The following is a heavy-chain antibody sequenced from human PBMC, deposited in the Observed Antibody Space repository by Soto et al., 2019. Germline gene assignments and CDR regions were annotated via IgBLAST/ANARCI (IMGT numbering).Heavy chain of an antibody. CDR2: IYSGGST. CDR1: GFTVSSNY. Sequence: PGGSLRLSCVASGFTVSSNYMSWVRQAPGKGLEWVSVIYSGGSTYHADSVKGRFTISRHNSKNTLYLQMNSLRAEDTAVYYCARGPRGYCSSTSCYDFDYWGQGTLVTVSS. V-gene: IGHV3-53*04. J-gene: IGHJ4*02. D-gene: IGHD2-2*01. CDR3: ARGPRGYCSSTSCYDFDY.